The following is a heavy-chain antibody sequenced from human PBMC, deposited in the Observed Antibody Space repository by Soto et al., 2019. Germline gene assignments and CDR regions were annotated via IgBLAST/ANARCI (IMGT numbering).Heavy chain of an antibody. Sequence: GGSLRLSCAGSGFTFSTFDIHWVRQSPGKGLEWVSGIGTLSDTFYAASVQGRFTISRQNAKNSVYLQMNSLRAGDTAFYYCARGRSFSYDSTPPPMFDPWGQGTLVTVSS. CDR1: GFTFSTFD. J-gene: IGHJ5*02. D-gene: IGHD3-10*01. CDR2: IGTLSDT. V-gene: IGHV3-13*01. CDR3: ARGRSFSYDSTPPPMFDP.